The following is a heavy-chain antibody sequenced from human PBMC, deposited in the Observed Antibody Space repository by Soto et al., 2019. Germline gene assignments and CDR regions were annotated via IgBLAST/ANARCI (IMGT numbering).Heavy chain of an antibody. D-gene: IGHD3-22*01. CDR1: GFSLSTTGVC. CDR3: VHRRGNPYYYASAVAFDI. CDR2: IYWDDDK. Sequence: QITLKESGPTLVKPTQTLTLTCTFSGFSLSTTGVCVGWIRQPPGKALEWLALIYWDDDKRYSPSLKSRLTITLDTSKNQALLTMPNTGPVDTATYCCVHRRGNPYYYASAVAFDIWGQGPMVTFSS. V-gene: IGHV2-5*02. J-gene: IGHJ3*02.